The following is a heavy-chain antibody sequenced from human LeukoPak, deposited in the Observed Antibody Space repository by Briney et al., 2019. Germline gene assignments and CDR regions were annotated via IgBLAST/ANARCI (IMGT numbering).Heavy chain of an antibody. Sequence: GESLKISCKGSGYSFTSYWIGWVRQMPGKGLEWMGIIYPGDSDTGYSPSFRGQVTISADKSISTAYLQWSSLKASDTAMYYCARQDSSGSHPLQHWGQGTLVTVSS. D-gene: IGHD3-22*01. V-gene: IGHV5-51*01. CDR1: GYSFTSYW. CDR2: IYPGDSDT. CDR3: ARQDSSGSHPLQH. J-gene: IGHJ1*01.